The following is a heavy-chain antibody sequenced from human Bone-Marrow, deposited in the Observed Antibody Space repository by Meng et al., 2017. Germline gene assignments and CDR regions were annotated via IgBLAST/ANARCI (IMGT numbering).Heavy chain of an antibody. CDR3: VDFWITQDH. V-gene: IGHV3-15*01. CDR1: GFIFCNAW. J-gene: IGHJ4*02. Sequence: VQLVASGGGLVMPGGSLRLSCAGSGFIFCNAWMNWVRQAPGKGLEWVGRIKSNIDGETTEYAAPVNVRFTSSRDDSENKVYLEMNGLKSEDTAFYFCVDFWITQDHWGQGTLVTVSS. D-gene: IGHD3-3*01. CDR2: IKSNIDGETT.